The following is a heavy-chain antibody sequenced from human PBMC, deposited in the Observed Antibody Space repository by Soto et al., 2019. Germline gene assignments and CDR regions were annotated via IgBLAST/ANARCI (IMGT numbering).Heavy chain of an antibody. CDR2: IHTGSGHT. J-gene: IGHJ4*02. V-gene: IGHV1-3*04. Sequence: VASVKVSCKASGYTFVNYAMYWVRQAPGQRLEWMGWIHTGSGHTKYSQKFQGRVTFTRDTSASTAYMELTSLRSEDTAVYYCARGKYGGYDFLTYWGQGTRVTVSS. CDR3: ARGKYGGYDFLTY. D-gene: IGHD5-12*01. CDR1: GYTFVNYA.